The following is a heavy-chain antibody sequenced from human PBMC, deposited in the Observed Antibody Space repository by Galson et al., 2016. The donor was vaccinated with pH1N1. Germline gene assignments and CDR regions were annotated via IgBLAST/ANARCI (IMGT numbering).Heavy chain of an antibody. D-gene: IGHD5-18*01. V-gene: IGHV3-9*01. CDR1: GFTFDDYA. CDR3: AKVSGYSYGPFDY. J-gene: IGHJ4*02. Sequence: SLRLSCAASGFTFDDYAMYWVRQAPGKGLEWVSGISGNSGSIGYADSMKGRFTTSRDNAKNSLYLQMNSLRAEDTALYYCAKVSGYSYGPFDYWGQGTLVTVSS. CDR2: ISGNSGSI.